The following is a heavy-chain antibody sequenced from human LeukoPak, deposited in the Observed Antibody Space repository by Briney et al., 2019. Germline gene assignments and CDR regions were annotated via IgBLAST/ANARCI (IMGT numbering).Heavy chain of an antibody. J-gene: IGHJ4*02. V-gene: IGHV4-4*02. CDR3: ARETEGAYDFYY. CDR1: GGSISSNNW. CDR2: IYHSGSA. Sequence: SPSETLSLTCAVSGGSISSNNWWSWVRQPPGKGLEWIGEIYHSGSANYNPSLKSRVTISLDKSKNQVSLKLSYVTAADTAVYYCARETEGAYDFYYWGPGTLVTVSS. D-gene: IGHD3/OR15-3a*01.